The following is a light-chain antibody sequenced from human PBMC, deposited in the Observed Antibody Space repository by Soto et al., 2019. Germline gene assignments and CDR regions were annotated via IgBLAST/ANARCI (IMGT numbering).Light chain of an antibody. CDR3: QQYGISGT. Sequence: THSLHILHLSPWQTATLSYRASQSVSRGYLAWYQQKPGHAPRLLIYSAASRAAGIPARFSGTGSETDFTLTIDSLQSDDFAVYYCQQYGISGTFGQGTKVDIK. J-gene: IGKJ1*01. CDR1: QSVSRGY. V-gene: IGKV3-20*01. CDR2: SAA.